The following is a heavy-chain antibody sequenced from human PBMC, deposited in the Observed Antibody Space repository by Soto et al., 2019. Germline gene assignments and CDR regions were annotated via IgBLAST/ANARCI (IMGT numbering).Heavy chain of an antibody. CDR2: IFSYDQR. V-gene: IGHV2-26*01. CDR1: GFSLNDTRMG. D-gene: IGHD3-16*02. J-gene: IGHJ4*02. Sequence: QVTLKESGPVLVKPTETLTLTCTVSGFSLNDTRMGVSWIRKPPGKALEWLAHIFSYDQRDYSTSLRRRLTISQGTSKTHVVLKMTSVYPVDTCTYYCVRVQGPWYSYRVTDYWGRGTLVTVSS. CDR3: VRVQGPWYSYRVTDY.